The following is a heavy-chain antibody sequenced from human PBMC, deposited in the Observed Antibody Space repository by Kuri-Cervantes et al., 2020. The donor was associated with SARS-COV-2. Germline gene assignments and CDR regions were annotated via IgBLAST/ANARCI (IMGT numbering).Heavy chain of an antibody. Sequence: ETLSLTCAASGFTFSTYAMSWVRQAPGKGLEWVSGISGSGSNTHYADSVKGRFTISRDNAKNSLYLQMNSLRAEDTAVYYCAREIITIFGVNFDYWGQGTLVTVSS. CDR1: GFTFSTYA. CDR3: AREIITIFGVNFDY. J-gene: IGHJ4*02. CDR2: ISGSGSNT. D-gene: IGHD3-3*01. V-gene: IGHV3-23*01.